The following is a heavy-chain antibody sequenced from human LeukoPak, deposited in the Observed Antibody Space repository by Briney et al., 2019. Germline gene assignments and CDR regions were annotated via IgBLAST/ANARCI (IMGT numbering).Heavy chain of an antibody. Sequence: SETLSLTCTVSGGSISSYYWSWIRQPPGKGLEWIGYIYYSGSTNYNPSLKSRVTISGDPSKNQFSLKLSSVTAADTAVYYCARPAATIHANQNAFDIWGQGTMVTVSS. V-gene: IGHV4-59*12. CDR3: ARPAATIHANQNAFDI. D-gene: IGHD2-2*01. CDR1: GGSISSYY. CDR2: IYYSGST. J-gene: IGHJ3*02.